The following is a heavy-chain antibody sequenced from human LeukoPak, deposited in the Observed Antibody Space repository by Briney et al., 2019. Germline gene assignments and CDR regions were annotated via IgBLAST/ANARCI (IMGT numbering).Heavy chain of an antibody. Sequence: PSETLSLTCTVSGGSVSSGSYYWSWIRQPPGKGLEWIGYIYYSGSTNYNPALKSRVTISVDPSKNQFSLKLSSVTAADTAVYYCARSSPAEGYWLYYYGMDVWGQGTTVTVSS. CDR2: IYYSGST. V-gene: IGHV4-61*01. D-gene: IGHD3-22*01. J-gene: IGHJ6*02. CDR3: ARSSPAEGYWLYYYGMDV. CDR1: GGSVSSGSYY.